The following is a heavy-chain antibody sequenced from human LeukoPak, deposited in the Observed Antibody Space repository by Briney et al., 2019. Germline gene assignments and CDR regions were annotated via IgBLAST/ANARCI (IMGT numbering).Heavy chain of an antibody. CDR1: GGSIRSSSYY. D-gene: IGHD3-10*01. CDR2: IYYSGST. J-gene: IGHJ5*02. CDR3: ARDRLWFGRPTGWFDP. V-gene: IGHV4-39*07. Sequence: PSETLSLTCTVSGGSIRSSSYYWGWIRQPPGKGLEWIGTIYYSGSTYYNPSLKSRVTISVDTSKNQFSLKLSSVTAADTAVYYCARDRLWFGRPTGWFDPWGQGTLVTVSS.